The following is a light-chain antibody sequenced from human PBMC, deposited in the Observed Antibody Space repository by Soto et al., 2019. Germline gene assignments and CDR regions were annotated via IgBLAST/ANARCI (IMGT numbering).Light chain of an antibody. CDR1: QSVSSSY. Sequence: EIVLTQSPGTLSLSPGERATLSCRASQSVSSSYLAWYQQKPGQAPRLLIYGASSRATGIPDRFSGRGSGTDFNLTISRLEAEDFAVYYCQQYGSSPPYTFGQGTKLEIK. J-gene: IGKJ2*01. V-gene: IGKV3-20*01. CDR3: QQYGSSPPYT. CDR2: GAS.